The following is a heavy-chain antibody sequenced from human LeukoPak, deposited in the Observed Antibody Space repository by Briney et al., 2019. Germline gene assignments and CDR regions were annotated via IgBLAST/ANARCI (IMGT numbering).Heavy chain of an antibody. D-gene: IGHD4-17*01. CDR2: TSSSGSTI. Sequence: GGSLRPSCPASGFTFSNYYMSWIRQAPGNGLEWVSYTSSSGSTIYYADSVKGRFTISRDHAKNSMYLQMNSLRAEDTAVYYCAREHGDDYYYYYYMDVWGKGTTVTISS. J-gene: IGHJ6*03. CDR1: GFTFSNYY. V-gene: IGHV3-11*01. CDR3: AREHGDDYYYYYYMDV.